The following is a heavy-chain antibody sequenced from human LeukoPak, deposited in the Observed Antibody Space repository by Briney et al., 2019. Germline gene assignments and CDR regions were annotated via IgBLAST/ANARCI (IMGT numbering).Heavy chain of an antibody. D-gene: IGHD2-2*02. V-gene: IGHV3-30*02. CDR2: IRYDGSNK. Sequence: GVSLRLSCAASGFTFSSYGMHWVRQAPGKGLEWVAFIRYDGSNKYYADSVKGRFTISRDNSKNTLYLQMNSLRAEDTAVYYCAKVGPAAAIPYDDAFDIWGQGTMVTVSS. CDR3: AKVGPAAAIPYDDAFDI. CDR1: GFTFSSYG. J-gene: IGHJ3*02.